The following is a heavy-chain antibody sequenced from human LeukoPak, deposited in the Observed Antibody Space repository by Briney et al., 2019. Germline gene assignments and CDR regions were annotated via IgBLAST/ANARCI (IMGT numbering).Heavy chain of an antibody. CDR3: AGGIMFDP. CDR2: ISYDGSNK. CDR1: GFTFSSYA. D-gene: IGHD3-16*01. Sequence: GGSLRLSCAASGFTFSSYAMHWVRQAPGKGLEWVAVISYDGSNKYYADSVKGRFTISRDNSKNTLYLQMNSLRAEDTAVYYCAGGIMFDPWGQGTLVTVSS. V-gene: IGHV3-30-3*01. J-gene: IGHJ5*02.